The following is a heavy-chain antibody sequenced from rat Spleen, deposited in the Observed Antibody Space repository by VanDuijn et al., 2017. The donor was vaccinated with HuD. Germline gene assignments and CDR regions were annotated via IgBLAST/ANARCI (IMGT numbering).Heavy chain of an antibody. CDR1: GFTFSNYD. J-gene: IGHJ2*01. V-gene: IGHV5-27*01. CDR3: ATSGYTTDYYYPLVGY. Sequence: EVQLVESGGGLVQPGRSLRLSCAVSGFTFSNYDMAWVRQAPTKGLEWVASIRPSGDSTFYRDSVKGRFTISRDNAKSTLYLQIDSLRSEDTATYYCATSGYTTDYYYPLVGYWGQGVMVTVSS. CDR2: IRPSGDST. D-gene: IGHD1-6*01.